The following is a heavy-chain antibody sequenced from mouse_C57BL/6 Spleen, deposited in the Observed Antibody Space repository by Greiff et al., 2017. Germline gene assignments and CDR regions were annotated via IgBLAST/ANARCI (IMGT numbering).Heavy chain of an antibody. CDR2: IDPNSGGT. CDR3: ASDYSNYLYYAMDY. D-gene: IGHD2-5*01. J-gene: IGHJ4*01. CDR1: GYTFTSYW. V-gene: IGHV1-72*01. Sequence: VQLQQPGAELVKPGASVKLSCKASGYTFTSYWMHWVKQRPGRGLEWIGRIDPNSGGTKYNEKFKSKATLTVDKPSSTAYMQLSSLTSEDSAVYYCASDYSNYLYYAMDYWGQGTSVTVSS.